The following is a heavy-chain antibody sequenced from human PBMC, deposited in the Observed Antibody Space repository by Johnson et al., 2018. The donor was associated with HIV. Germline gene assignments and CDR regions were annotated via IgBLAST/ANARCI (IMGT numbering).Heavy chain of an antibody. Sequence: VQLVESGGGLFQPGGSLRLSCAASGFTFSSYDMHWVRQTTGKGLEWVSTIGTAGDTYYPGSVKGRFTISRDNSKNTLYLQMNSLRAEDTAIYYCARGQLWLLDDALDIWGQGTMVTVSS. CDR3: ARGQLWLLDDALDI. CDR1: GFTFSSYD. CDR2: IGTAGDT. D-gene: IGHD5-18*01. V-gene: IGHV3-13*01. J-gene: IGHJ3*02.